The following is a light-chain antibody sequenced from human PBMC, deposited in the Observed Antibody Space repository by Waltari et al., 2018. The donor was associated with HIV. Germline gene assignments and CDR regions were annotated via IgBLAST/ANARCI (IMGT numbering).Light chain of an antibody. CDR1: SSDVGRYKL. J-gene: IGLJ2*01. CDR3: CSYARSGIP. Sequence: QSALTQPASVSGSFGQSITIPSTGTSSDVGRYKLVSWYQYHPGKAPKLIIDGVSKRPSGVSNRFSGSKSGNTASLTVSGLQAEDEAHYYCCSYARSGIPFGGGTKLTVL. V-gene: IGLV2-23*02. CDR2: GVS.